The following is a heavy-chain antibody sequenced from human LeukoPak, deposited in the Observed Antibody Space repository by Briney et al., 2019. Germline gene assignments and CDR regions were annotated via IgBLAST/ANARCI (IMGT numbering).Heavy chain of an antibody. Sequence: SETLSLTCAVYGGSFSGYYWSWIRQPPGKGLEWIGEINHSGSTNYNPSLKSRVTISVDTSKNQFSLKLSSVTAADTAVYYCARTYYDFWSGYYNPALFDYWGQGTLVTVSS. D-gene: IGHD3-3*01. CDR3: ARTYYDFWSGYYNPALFDY. CDR1: GGSFSGYY. CDR2: INHSGST. J-gene: IGHJ4*02. V-gene: IGHV4-34*01.